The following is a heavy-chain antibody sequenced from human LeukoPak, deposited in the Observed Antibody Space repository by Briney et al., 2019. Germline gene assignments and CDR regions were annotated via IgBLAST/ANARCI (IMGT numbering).Heavy chain of an antibody. V-gene: IGHV3-21*01. J-gene: IGHJ4*02. CDR3: ARDLRSSGWYYFDY. Sequence: GGSLRLSCAASGFTFSSYSMNWVRQAPGKGLEWASSISGSSTYIYYADSVKGRFTISRDNAKNSLYLQMNSLRGEDTAVYYCARDLRSSGWYYFDYWGQGTLVTVSS. CDR1: GFTFSSYS. D-gene: IGHD6-19*01. CDR2: ISGSSTYI.